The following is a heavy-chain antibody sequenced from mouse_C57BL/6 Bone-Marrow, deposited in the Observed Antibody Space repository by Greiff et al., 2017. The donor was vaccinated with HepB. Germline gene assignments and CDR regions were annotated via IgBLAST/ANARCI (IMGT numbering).Heavy chain of an antibody. V-gene: IGHV1-82*01. CDR3: ARLIYYGNGGY. D-gene: IGHD2-1*01. CDR2: IYPGDGDT. CDR1: GYAFSSSW. J-gene: IGHJ2*01. Sequence: QVQLQQSGPELVKPGASVKISCKASGYAFSSSWMNWVKQRPGKGLEWIGRIYPGDGDTNYNGKFKGKATLTADKSSSTAYMQLSSLTSEDSAVYFCARLIYYGNGGYWGQGTTLTVSS.